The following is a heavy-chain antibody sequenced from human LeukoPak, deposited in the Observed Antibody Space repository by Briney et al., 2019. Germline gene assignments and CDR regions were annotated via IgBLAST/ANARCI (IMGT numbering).Heavy chain of an antibody. CDR2: IDPSGGTT. CDR3: ARAETYSSLYMDV. CDR1: GYTFTNYY. D-gene: IGHD5-12*01. J-gene: IGHJ6*04. V-gene: IGHV1-46*03. Sequence: GASVKVSCKTSGYTFTNYYIHWVRQAPGQGLEWLGIIDPSGGTTTYAQNFQGRVTMTRDTSTSTAYMELSSLRSEDTAVYFCARAETYSSLYMDVWGKGTTVTVSS.